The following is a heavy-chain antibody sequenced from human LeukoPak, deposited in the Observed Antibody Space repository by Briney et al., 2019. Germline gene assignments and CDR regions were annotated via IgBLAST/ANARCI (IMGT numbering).Heavy chain of an antibody. CDR2: ISSSGSST. Sequence: GGSLRLSGAASGFTFNSYAMSWVRQAPGKGLEWVSTISSSGSSTYYAASVKGRFTISRDNPKNTLFLQMNSLRAEDTAVYYCAKDQTSNSGSYYEGSFDYWGQGTLVTVSS. D-gene: IGHD1-26*01. CDR3: AKDQTSNSGSYYEGSFDY. CDR1: GFTFNSYA. J-gene: IGHJ4*02. V-gene: IGHV3-23*01.